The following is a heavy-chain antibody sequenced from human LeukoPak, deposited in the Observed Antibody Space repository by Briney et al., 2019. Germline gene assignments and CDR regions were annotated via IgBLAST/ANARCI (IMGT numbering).Heavy chain of an antibody. V-gene: IGHV4-59*08. J-gene: IGHJ6*02. D-gene: IGHD6-19*01. CDR1: GGSISSYY. Sequence: SETLSLTCTVPGGSISSYYWSWIRQPPGKGLEWIGYIYYSGSTNYNPSLKSRVTISVDTSKNQFSLKLSSVTAADTAMYYCARAGTFYYYGMDVWGQGTTVTVSS. CDR3: ARAGTFYYYGMDV. CDR2: IYYSGST.